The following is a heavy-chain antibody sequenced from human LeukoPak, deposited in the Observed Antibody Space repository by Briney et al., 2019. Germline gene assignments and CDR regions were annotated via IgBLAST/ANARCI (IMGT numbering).Heavy chain of an antibody. CDR3: ARHRGPLGVGAIRAFDI. D-gene: IGHD1-26*01. V-gene: IGHV4-39*01. CDR2: IFYSGST. Sequence: SETLSLTCTVSSGSISTSNYYWGWVRQPPGKALEWIGNIFYSGSTYYSPSLKSRVTISVDTSKNQFSLKLSSVTAADTAVYYCARHRGPLGVGAIRAFDIWGQGTMVTVSS. CDR1: SGSISTSNYY. J-gene: IGHJ3*02.